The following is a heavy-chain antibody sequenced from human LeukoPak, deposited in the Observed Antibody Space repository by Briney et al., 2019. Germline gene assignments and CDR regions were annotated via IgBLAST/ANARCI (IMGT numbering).Heavy chain of an antibody. CDR2: VNTDGSEN. J-gene: IGHJ4*02. D-gene: IGHD2-2*01. V-gene: IGHV3-7*01. CDR1: GFTFSNYW. Sequence: GGPLRLSCATTGFTFSNYWMNWVRQAPGKGLEWVAIVNTDGSENHYVDSVRGRFIVSRDNAKNSLYLQITSLRGDDTALYYCARSDQGPEEWGQGTLVTVSS. CDR3: ARSDQGPEE.